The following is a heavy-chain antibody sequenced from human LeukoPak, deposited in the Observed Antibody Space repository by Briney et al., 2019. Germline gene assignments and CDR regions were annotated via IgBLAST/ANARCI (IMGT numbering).Heavy chain of an antibody. CDR1: GFTFSSYG. V-gene: IGHV3-23*01. Sequence: GGTLRLSCAASGFTFSSYGMSWVRQAPGKGLEWVSLISGSGGRAYYADSVKGRFTISRDNSKNTLYLQMNSLRAEDTAVYYCAKGFVVVVSATQSSWFDPWGQGTLVTVSS. CDR2: ISGSGGRA. J-gene: IGHJ5*02. D-gene: IGHD2-15*01. CDR3: AKGFVVVVSATQSSWFDP.